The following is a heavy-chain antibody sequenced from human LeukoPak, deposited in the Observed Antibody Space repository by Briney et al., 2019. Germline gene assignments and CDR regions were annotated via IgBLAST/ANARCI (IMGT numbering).Heavy chain of an antibody. V-gene: IGHV4-59*08. CDR2: IYYSGST. Sequence: KASETLSLICTVSGASISSYYWSWIRQPPGKGLEWLGYIYYSGSTNHNPSLKCRATISVDTSKNQFSLKLSSVTAADTAVYYCARGYSPFDYWGQGTLVPVSS. D-gene: IGHD3-22*01. CDR3: ARGYSPFDY. J-gene: IGHJ4*02. CDR1: GASISSYY.